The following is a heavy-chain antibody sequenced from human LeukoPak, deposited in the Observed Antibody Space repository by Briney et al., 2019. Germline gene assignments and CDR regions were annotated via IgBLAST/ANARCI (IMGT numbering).Heavy chain of an antibody. D-gene: IGHD2-2*01. CDR1: GFTFSSYS. J-gene: IGHJ3*02. CDR2: ISSSSSYI. Sequence: PGGSLRLSCAASGFTFSSYSMNWVRLAPGKGLEWVSSISSSSSYIYYADSVKGRFTISRDNAKNSLYLQMNSLRAEDTAVYYCARDHLPAEAFDIWGQGTMVTVSS. CDR3: ARDHLPAEAFDI. V-gene: IGHV3-21*01.